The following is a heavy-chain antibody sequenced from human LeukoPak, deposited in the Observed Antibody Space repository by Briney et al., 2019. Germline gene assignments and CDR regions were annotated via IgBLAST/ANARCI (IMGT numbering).Heavy chain of an antibody. J-gene: IGHJ4*02. Sequence: SETLSLTCTVSGGSISSSSYYWGWIRQPPGKGLEWIGSIYYSGSTYYNPSLKSRVTISVDTSKNQFSLKLSSVTAADTAVYYCARDYYVGNSGYYFDYWGQGTLVTVSS. CDR3: ARDYYVGNSGYYFDY. CDR1: GGSISSSSYY. CDR2: IYYSGST. V-gene: IGHV4-39*07. D-gene: IGHD4-23*01.